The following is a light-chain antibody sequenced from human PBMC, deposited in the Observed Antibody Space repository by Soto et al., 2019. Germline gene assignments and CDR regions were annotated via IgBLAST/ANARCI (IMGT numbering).Light chain of an antibody. CDR3: QQYASSPLT. CDR2: GAS. V-gene: IGKV3D-20*01. J-gene: IGKJ4*01. CDR1: QSVGRDY. Sequence: EIVLTQSPATLSLSPGERATLSCGASQSVGRDYLAWYHQKPGLAPRLLIHGASIRATGIPDRFSGSGSGTDFTLIINRLEPEDFAVYFCQQYASSPLTFGGGTEVEIK.